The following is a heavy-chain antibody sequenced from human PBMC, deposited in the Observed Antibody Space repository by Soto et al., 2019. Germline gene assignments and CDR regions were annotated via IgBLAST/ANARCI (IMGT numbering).Heavy chain of an antibody. J-gene: IGHJ4*02. V-gene: IGHV2-5*02. CDR3: ARLVASRIAYY. D-gene: IGHD5-12*01. Sequence: QITLKESGPTLVKPTQTLTLTCTFSGFSLSTSAVGVGWIRQPPGKALECLELIYWDDDKRYSPSLASRLTTPKDTTNNQVVLTITTMDPVDTATYYCARLVASRIAYYWGQRTLVTVSS. CDR1: GFSLSTSAVG. CDR2: IYWDDDK.